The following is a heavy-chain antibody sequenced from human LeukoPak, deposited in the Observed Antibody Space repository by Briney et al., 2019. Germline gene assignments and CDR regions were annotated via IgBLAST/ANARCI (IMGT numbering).Heavy chain of an antibody. Sequence: PGGSLRLSCAASGFTFSSYEMNWVRQAPGKGLEWVSYIRSSGSTIYYADSVKGRFTISRDNAKNSVYLQMHSLRAEDTAVYYCAREVRGAVDYWGQGTLVTVSS. D-gene: IGHD3-10*01. CDR3: AREVRGAVDY. CDR1: GFTFSSYE. V-gene: IGHV3-48*03. CDR2: IRSSGSTI. J-gene: IGHJ4*02.